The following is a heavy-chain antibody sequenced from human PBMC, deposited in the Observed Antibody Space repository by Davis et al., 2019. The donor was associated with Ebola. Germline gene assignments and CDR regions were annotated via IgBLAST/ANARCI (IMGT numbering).Heavy chain of an antibody. J-gene: IGHJ6*02. Sequence: ASVKVSCKGSGYSFSDYYIHWVQGAPGKGLEWVGLVDPNGGKTVYAEKFQDRVTIAADRSTDTVYMELSSLRFEDTAVYYCTTLDILTAYVPYAMDVWGQGTTVTVS. CDR3: TTLDILTAYVPYAMDV. CDR1: GYSFSDYY. V-gene: IGHV1-69-2*01. D-gene: IGHD3-9*01. CDR2: VDPNGGKT.